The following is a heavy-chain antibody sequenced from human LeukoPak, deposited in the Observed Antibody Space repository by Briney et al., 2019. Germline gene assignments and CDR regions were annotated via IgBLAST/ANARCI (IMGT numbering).Heavy chain of an antibody. J-gene: IGHJ6*02. V-gene: IGHV1-2*06. Sequence: ASVKVSCKASGYTFTSYYMHWVRQAPGQGLEWMGRINPNSGGTNYAQKFQGRVTMTRDTSISTAYMELSRLRSDDTAVYYCARVDCSSTSCDLYGMDVWGQGTTVTVSS. D-gene: IGHD2-2*01. CDR3: ARVDCSSTSCDLYGMDV. CDR2: INPNSGGT. CDR1: GYTFTSYY.